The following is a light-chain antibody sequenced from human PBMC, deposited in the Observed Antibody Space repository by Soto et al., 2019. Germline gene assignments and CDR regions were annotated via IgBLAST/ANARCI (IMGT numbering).Light chain of an antibody. CDR1: QTINNN. CDR3: QQYNDWPLT. J-gene: IGKJ1*01. V-gene: IGKV3-15*01. CDR2: GAS. Sequence: VMTQAPATLSVSPGERATLSCRASQTINNNVAWYQLKDGQAPRLVIYGASTGATGIPARFSGTGSGTEFTLTISSLQSEDFALYYCQQYNDWPLTFGQGTKVDIK.